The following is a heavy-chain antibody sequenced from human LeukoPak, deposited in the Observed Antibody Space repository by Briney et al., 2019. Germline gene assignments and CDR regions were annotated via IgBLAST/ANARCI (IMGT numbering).Heavy chain of an antibody. V-gene: IGHV1-24*01. D-gene: IGHD2-21*02. Sequence: ASVKVSCKVSGSTLSDLSIHWVRQAPGKGLEYVGGSDPEDGETFHAQNFQGRVTMTEDTNIDTAYMELSSLRSEDTAIYYCVTDRARLFWYFDPWGRGTLVTVSS. J-gene: IGHJ2*01. CDR3: VTDRARLFWYFDP. CDR1: GSTLSDLS. CDR2: SDPEDGET.